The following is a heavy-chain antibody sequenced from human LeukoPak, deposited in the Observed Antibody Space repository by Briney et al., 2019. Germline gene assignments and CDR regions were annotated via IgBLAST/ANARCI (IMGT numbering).Heavy chain of an antibody. V-gene: IGHV1-2*02. J-gene: IGHJ4*02. CDR1: GYTFTDYH. CDR2: INPNSGGT. Sequence: ASVKVSCKSSGYTFTDYHIHWVRQAPGQGLEWMGWINPNSGGTNYAQKFQGRLTMTRDTSITKAFMELSRLRSDDTAVYYCARGGYGSGEGGYWGQGTLVAVSS. CDR3: ARGGYGSGEGGY. D-gene: IGHD3-10*01.